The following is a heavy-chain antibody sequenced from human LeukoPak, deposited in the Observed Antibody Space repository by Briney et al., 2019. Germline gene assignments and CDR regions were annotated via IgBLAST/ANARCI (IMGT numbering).Heavy chain of an antibody. Sequence: NASETLSLTCAVHGGSFSGYYWSWIRQPPGKGPESIGEINQSGSTNYNPSLKSRVPISVDTSKNQFSLKLSSVTPADTAVYYCARGYSGYDPFDYWGQGTLVSVSS. CDR3: ARGYSGYDPFDY. V-gene: IGHV4-34*01. D-gene: IGHD5-12*01. CDR2: INQSGST. J-gene: IGHJ4*02. CDR1: GGSFSGYY.